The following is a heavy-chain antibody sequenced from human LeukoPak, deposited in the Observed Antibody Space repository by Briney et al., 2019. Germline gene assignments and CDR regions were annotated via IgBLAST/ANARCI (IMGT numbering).Heavy chain of an antibody. J-gene: IGHJ4*02. CDR2: INSDGRDT. CDR3: VRERGGSYDY. CDR1: GFTFSSYW. Sequence: SGGSLRLSCAASGFTFSSYWMHWVRQAPGKGLVWVSRINSDGRDTNYADSVKGRFTISRDNAKSTLHLQVNSLRADDTAIYYCVRERGGSYDYWGQVTLVTVSS. D-gene: IGHD1-26*01. V-gene: IGHV3-74*01.